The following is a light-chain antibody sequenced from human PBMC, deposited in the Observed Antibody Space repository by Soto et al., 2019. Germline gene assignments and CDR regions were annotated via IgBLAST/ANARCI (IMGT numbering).Light chain of an antibody. Sequence: EFVFTQSPCTLSLSPGERATLSCRASQSVSTYLAWYRQKPGQAPRLLIYAASNRATGIPARFSGSGSGTDFTLTISSLEPEDFAVYCCQQRSNWPLTFGGGTKVDIK. CDR1: QSVSTY. J-gene: IGKJ4*01. CDR3: QQRSNWPLT. V-gene: IGKV3-11*01. CDR2: AAS.